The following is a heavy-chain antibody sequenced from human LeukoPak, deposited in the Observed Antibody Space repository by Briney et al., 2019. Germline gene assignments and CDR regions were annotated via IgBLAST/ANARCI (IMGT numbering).Heavy chain of an antibody. V-gene: IGHV3-33*01. J-gene: IGHJ4*02. CDR3: ARPVGVPAAIAPCDY. D-gene: IGHD2-2*02. Sequence: PGGSLRLSCAASGSTFSSYGMHWVRQAPGKGLEWVAVILSDGSKEFYTDSVKGRFTISRDNAKNSLYLQMNSLRAEDTAVYYCARPVGVPAAIAPCDYWGQGTLVTVSS. CDR1: GSTFSSYG. CDR2: ILSDGSKE.